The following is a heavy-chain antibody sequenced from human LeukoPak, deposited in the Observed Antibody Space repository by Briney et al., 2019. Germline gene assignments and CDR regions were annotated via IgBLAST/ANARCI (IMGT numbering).Heavy chain of an antibody. CDR3: ARTKVGATLLDY. V-gene: IGHV3-74*01. CDR2: INSDGSRT. Sequence: GGSLRLSCAASGFTFNSYWMHWVRQVPGKGLVWVSRINSDGSRTNYVDSAKGRFTISRDNAKNTLFLQMNSLRAEDTAVYYCARTKVGATLLDYWGQGTLVTVSS. D-gene: IGHD1-26*01. CDR1: GFTFNSYW. J-gene: IGHJ4*02.